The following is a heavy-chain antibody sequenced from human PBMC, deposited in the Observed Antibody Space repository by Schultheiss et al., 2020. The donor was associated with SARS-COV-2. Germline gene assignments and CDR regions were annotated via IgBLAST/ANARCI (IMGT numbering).Heavy chain of an antibody. Sequence: ETLSLTCAASGFNFSIYWMTWVRQAPGKGLEWVANIKQDGNKKYYVDSVKGRFSISRDNAENSLSLQMNSLRAEDTAVYYCARGGSSSYYYHMDVWGQGTTVTVSS. CDR3: ARGGSSSYYYHMDV. J-gene: IGHJ6*02. CDR2: IKQDGNKK. V-gene: IGHV3-7*01. CDR1: GFNFSIYW. D-gene: IGHD6-6*01.